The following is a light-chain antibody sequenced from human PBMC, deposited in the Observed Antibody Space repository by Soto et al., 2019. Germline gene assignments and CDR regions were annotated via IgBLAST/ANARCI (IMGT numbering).Light chain of an antibody. CDR3: QQRSNWPPVT. CDR2: DAS. J-gene: IGKJ3*01. V-gene: IGKV3-11*01. Sequence: EIVLTQSPATLSLSPGERATLSCRASPSVSSYLAWYQQKPVQAPRLLIYDASNRATGIPARFSGSGSGTDFTLTISSLEPEDFAVYYCQQRSNWPPVTFGPETKVDSK. CDR1: PSVSSY.